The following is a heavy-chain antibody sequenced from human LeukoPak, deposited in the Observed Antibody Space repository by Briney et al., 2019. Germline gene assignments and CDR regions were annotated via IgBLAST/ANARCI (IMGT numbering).Heavy chain of an antibody. J-gene: IGHJ4*02. D-gene: IGHD5-12*01. CDR2: IYHSGST. CDR1: GGSISTYY. V-gene: IGHV4-59*01. CDR3: ARGGGYASPIGY. Sequence: PSETLSLTCTLSGGSISTYYWIWIRQPPGKGLKWIGYIYHSGSTNYNPSLKSRVTISVDTSKNQFSLKLSSVTAADTAVYYCARGGGYASPIGYWGQGALVTVSS.